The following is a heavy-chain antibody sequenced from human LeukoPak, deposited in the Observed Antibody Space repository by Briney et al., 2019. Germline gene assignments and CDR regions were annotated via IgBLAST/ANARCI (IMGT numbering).Heavy chain of an antibody. CDR3: ARDQDYYDFWSGPQPDY. V-gene: IGHV3-30-3*01. Sequence: GGSLRLSCAASGFTFTDYAMHWVRQAPGRGLEWVTLISYDANNIYYADSVKGRFTISRDNSKNTLFLQMNSLRAEDTAVYYCARDQDYYDFWSGPQPDYWGQGTLVTVSS. CDR1: GFTFTDYA. J-gene: IGHJ4*02. D-gene: IGHD3-3*01. CDR2: ISYDANNI.